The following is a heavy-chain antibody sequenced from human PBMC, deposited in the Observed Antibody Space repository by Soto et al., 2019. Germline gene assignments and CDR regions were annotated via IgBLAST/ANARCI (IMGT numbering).Heavy chain of an antibody. V-gene: IGHV4-30-4*01. CDR2: TYHSGRT. CDR1: GDSISSGDYS. CDR3: ARRHYYDSSGYADALDI. J-gene: IGHJ3*02. D-gene: IGHD3-22*01. Sequence: QVHLQESGPGLVEPSQTLSLTCTVSGDSISSGDYSWSWIRLSPDKGLERIGYTYHSGRTYYKPSLKSRLTTSADTSKNQFSLKLSSVTAADTAVYYCARRHYYDSSGYADALDIWGQGTSVTVSS.